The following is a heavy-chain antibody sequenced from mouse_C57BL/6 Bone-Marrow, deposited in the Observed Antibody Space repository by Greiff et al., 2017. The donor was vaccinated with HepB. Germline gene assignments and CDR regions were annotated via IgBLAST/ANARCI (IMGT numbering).Heavy chain of an antibody. CDR2: ISYDGSN. CDR3: ARVVYGYGWFAY. J-gene: IGHJ3*01. Sequence: ESGPGLVKPSQSLSLTCSVPGYSITSGYYWNWIRQFPGNKLEWMGYISYDGSNNYNPSLKNRISITRDTSKNQFFLKLNSVTTEDTATYYCARVVYGYGWFAYWGQGTLVTVSA. V-gene: IGHV3-6*01. D-gene: IGHD2-2*01. CDR1: GYSITSGYY.